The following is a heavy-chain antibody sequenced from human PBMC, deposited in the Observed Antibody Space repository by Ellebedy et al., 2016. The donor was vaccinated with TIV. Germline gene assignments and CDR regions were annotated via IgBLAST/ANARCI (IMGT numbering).Heavy chain of an antibody. J-gene: IGHJ4*02. Sequence: AGSLRLSCAASRFTFRNFAMTWVRQAPGKGLEWVSSISSSGVSSDYADSVRGRVTISRDNSKSTLYLQMDSLRADDSAEYYCAKLDSSGYYYGRLDYWGQGTLVTVSS. CDR1: RFTFRNFA. CDR3: AKLDSSGYYYGRLDY. CDR2: ISSSGVSS. D-gene: IGHD3-22*01. V-gene: IGHV3-23*01.